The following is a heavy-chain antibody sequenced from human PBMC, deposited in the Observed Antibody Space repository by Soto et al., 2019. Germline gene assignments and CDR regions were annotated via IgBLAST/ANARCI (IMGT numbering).Heavy chain of an antibody. CDR3: TRGPRPSSTGTGDL. Sequence: GGSLRLSCVASGFAFDQYWMHWVRQAAGKGLEWVSRISDDGARIDYADFVKGRFTIARDNAKNTLFLQMRSLRGEDTAVYYCTRGPRPSSTGTGDLWGRGALVTFSS. CDR2: ISDDGARI. CDR1: GFAFDQYW. J-gene: IGHJ4*01. D-gene: IGHD1-1*01. V-gene: IGHV3-74*01.